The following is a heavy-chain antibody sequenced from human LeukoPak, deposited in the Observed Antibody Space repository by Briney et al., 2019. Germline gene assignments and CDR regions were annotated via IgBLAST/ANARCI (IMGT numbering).Heavy chain of an antibody. CDR1: GGSISSYY. CDR2: IYYSGST. CDR3: ARAGSLVTPPPL. Sequence: PSETLSLTCTVSGGSISSYYWSWIRQPPGKGLEWIGYIYYSGSTNYNPSLKSRVTISVDTSKNQISLKLTSVTAADTAVYHCARAGSLVTPPPLWGQGTLVTVSS. D-gene: IGHD3-10*01. V-gene: IGHV4-59*01. J-gene: IGHJ4*02.